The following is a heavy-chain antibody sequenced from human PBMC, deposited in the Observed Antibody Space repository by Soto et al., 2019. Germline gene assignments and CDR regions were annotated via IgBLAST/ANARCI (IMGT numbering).Heavy chain of an antibody. V-gene: IGHV3-33*01. Sequence: GGSLRLSCAASGFTFSSYGMHWVRQAPGKGLEWVAVIWYDGSNKYYADSVKGRFTISRDNSKNTLYLQMNSLRAEDTAVYYCARADTSRYCSGGSCYLPDYWGQGTLVTVSS. J-gene: IGHJ4*02. CDR3: ARADTSRYCSGGSCYLPDY. D-gene: IGHD2-15*01. CDR2: IWYDGSNK. CDR1: GFTFSSYG.